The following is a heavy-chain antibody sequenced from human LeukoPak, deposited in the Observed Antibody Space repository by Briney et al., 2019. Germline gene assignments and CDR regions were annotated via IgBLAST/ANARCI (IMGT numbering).Heavy chain of an antibody. V-gene: IGHV1-69*13. CDR1: GGTFSSYA. J-gene: IGHJ4*02. D-gene: IGHD3-10*01. CDR3: ASNTYYYGSGSYSRQIDY. Sequence: ASVKVSCKASGGTFSSYAISWVRQAPGQGLEWMGGIIPIFGTANYAQKFQGSVTITADESTSTAYMELSSLRSEDTAVYYCASNTYYYGSGSYSRQIDYWGQGTLVTVSS. CDR2: IIPIFGTA.